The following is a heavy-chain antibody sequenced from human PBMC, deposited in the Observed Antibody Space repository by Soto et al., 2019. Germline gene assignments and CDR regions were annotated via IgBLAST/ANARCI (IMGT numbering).Heavy chain of an antibody. D-gene: IGHD6-6*01. J-gene: IGHJ3*02. CDR1: GFTLSDYY. CDR2: ISSSGSAI. CDR3: ATTEYSSSSGPPRYDAFDI. Sequence: GGSLRLSCAASGFTLSDYYMSWIRQAPGKGLEWVSYISSSGSAIYYADSVKGRFTISRDNAKNSLYLQMNSLRAEDTAVYYCATTEYSSSSGPPRYDAFDIWGQGTMVTVSS. V-gene: IGHV3-11*01.